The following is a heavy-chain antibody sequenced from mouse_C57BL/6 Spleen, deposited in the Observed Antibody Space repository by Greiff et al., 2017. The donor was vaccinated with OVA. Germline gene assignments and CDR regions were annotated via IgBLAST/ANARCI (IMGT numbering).Heavy chain of an antibody. CDR2: IWRGGST. Sequence: VQLQQSGPGLVQPSQSLSITCTVSGFSLTSYGVHWVRQSPGKGLEWLGVIWRGGSTDYNAAFISRLSISKDNSKSQVFFRMNSLQADDTAIYYCARNEGTGAMDYWGQGTSVTVSS. CDR1: GFSLTSYG. V-gene: IGHV2-2*01. J-gene: IGHJ4*01. CDR3: ARNEGTGAMDY. D-gene: IGHD3-3*01.